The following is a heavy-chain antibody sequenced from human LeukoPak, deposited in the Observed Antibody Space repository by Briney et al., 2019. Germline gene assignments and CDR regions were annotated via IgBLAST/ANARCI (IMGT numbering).Heavy chain of an antibody. Sequence: GGSLRLSCAASGFTFSSYAMSWVRQAPGKGLEWVSAISGSGGSTYYADSVKGRFTISRDNAKNTLYLQMNSLRAEDTAVYYCARGVFNNYHYMDFWGKGTTVTVSS. J-gene: IGHJ6*03. CDR1: GFTFSSYA. CDR3: ARGVFNNYHYMDF. V-gene: IGHV3-23*01. CDR2: ISGSGGST.